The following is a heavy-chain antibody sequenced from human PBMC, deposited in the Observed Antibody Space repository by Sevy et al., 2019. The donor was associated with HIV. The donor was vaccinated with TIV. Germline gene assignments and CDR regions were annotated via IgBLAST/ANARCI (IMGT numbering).Heavy chain of an antibody. D-gene: IGHD6-13*01. CDR3: ARGRVGDTSSWYGAFDV. V-gene: IGHV4-30-2*01. Sequence: SEILSLTCAVSGGSISSGGYSWSWIRQPPGKGLEWIGYIFHSGATYYIPSLQSRVTISVDLSKNQFSLNLSSVTAADTAVYYCARGRVGDTSSWYGAFDVWGQGTMVTVSS. CDR2: IFHSGAT. J-gene: IGHJ3*01. CDR1: GGSISSGGYS.